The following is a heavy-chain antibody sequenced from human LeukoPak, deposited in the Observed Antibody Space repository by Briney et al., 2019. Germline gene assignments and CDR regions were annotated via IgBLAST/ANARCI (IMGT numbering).Heavy chain of an antibody. D-gene: IGHD6-13*01. CDR1: GFTFSSYA. V-gene: IGHV3-30-3*01. CDR3: ARGISIAAAGTGY. J-gene: IGHJ4*02. CDR2: ISYDGSNK. Sequence: PGGSLRLSCAASGFTFSSYAMHWVRQAPGKGLEWVAVISYDGSNKYYADSVKGRFTISRDNSKNTLYLQMNSLRAEDTAVYYCARGISIAAAGTGYWGQGTLVTVSS.